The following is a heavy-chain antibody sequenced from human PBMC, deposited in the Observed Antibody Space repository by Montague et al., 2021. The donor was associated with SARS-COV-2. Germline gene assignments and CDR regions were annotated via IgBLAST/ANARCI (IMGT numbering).Heavy chain of an antibody. CDR2: IFYSGSI. Sequence: SETLSLTCSVSGDSVNRNYWSWVRQPPGKGLEWLGYIFYSGSINNPSPNSRVTMSLDTAKNHFSLNLISVTAADTAVYYCAKATRGYGGDFDYWGQGTLVTVSS. D-gene: IGHD4-23*01. V-gene: IGHV4-59*02. J-gene: IGHJ4*02. CDR3: AKATRGYGGDFDY. CDR1: GDSVNRNY.